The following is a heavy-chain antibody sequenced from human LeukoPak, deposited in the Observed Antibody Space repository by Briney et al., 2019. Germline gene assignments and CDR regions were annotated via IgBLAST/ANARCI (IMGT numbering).Heavy chain of an antibody. CDR3: AGLLGYCSGNRCPSSANYYYYMDV. V-gene: IGHV4-34*01. Sequence: SETLSLTCAVYGGSFSGYFWSWIRQPPGKGLHCIGEINHSGSTNYNPSLKSRVTMSIDTSKNQFSLKVNSVTAADTAVYYCAGLLGYCSGNRCPSSANYYYYMDVWGKGTTVTVSS. CDR1: GGSFSGYF. J-gene: IGHJ6*03. CDR2: INHSGST. D-gene: IGHD2-15*01.